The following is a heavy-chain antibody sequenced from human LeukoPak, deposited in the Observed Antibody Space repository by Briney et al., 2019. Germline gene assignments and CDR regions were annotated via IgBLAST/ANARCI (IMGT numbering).Heavy chain of an antibody. CDR3: ARGVDIVVVPAAISGSVYWFDP. CDR1: GGSISSYY. V-gene: IGHV4-59*08. CDR2: IYYSGST. J-gene: IGHJ5*02. Sequence: PSETLSLTCTVSGGSISSYYWSWIRQPPGKGLEWIGYIYYSGSTYYNPSLKSRVTISVDTSKNQFSLKLSSVTAADTAVYYCARGVDIVVVPAAISGSVYWFDPWGQGTLVTVSS. D-gene: IGHD2-2*02.